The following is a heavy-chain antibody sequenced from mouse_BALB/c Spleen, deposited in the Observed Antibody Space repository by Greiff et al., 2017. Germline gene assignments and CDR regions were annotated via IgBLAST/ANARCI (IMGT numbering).Heavy chain of an antibody. J-gene: IGHJ1*01. Sequence: EVKLVESGGGLVKPGGSLKLSCAASGFTFSSYAMSWVRQTPEKRLEWVASISSGGSTYYPDSVKGRFTISRDNARNILYLQMSSLRSEDTAMYYCARGNFYWYFDVWGAGTTVTVSS. CDR2: ISSGGST. CDR1: GFTFSSYA. V-gene: IGHV5-6-5*01. D-gene: IGHD1-3*01. CDR3: ARGNFYWYFDV.